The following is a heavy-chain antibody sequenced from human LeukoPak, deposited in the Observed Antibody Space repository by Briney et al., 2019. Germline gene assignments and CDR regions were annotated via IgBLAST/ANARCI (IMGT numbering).Heavy chain of an antibody. Sequence: GSLRLSCAASGFTFSSYWMSWVRQAPGKGLEWVANIKQDGSEKYYVDSVKGRFTISRDNAKNSLYLQMNSLRAEDTAVYYCAREGYSGYDPDFDYWGQGTLVTVSS. CDR3: AREGYSGYDPDFDY. J-gene: IGHJ4*02. V-gene: IGHV3-7*03. D-gene: IGHD5-12*01. CDR1: GFTFSSYW. CDR2: IKQDGSEK.